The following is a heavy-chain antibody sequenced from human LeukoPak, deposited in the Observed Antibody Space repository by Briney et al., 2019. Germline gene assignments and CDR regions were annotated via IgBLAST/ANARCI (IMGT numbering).Heavy chain of an antibody. Sequence: GGSLRLSCAAPGFTFSTYGMHWVRQAPGKGLEWVAVVSFDSNNIYYADSVKGRFTISRDNSKNTLYLQMNSLRGEDTAVYYCAKAHLPRHEPGNFYFDYWGQGTLVTVSS. CDR1: GFTFSTYG. V-gene: IGHV3-30*18. CDR3: AKAHLPRHEPGNFYFDY. J-gene: IGHJ4*02. CDR2: VSFDSNNI. D-gene: IGHD7-27*01.